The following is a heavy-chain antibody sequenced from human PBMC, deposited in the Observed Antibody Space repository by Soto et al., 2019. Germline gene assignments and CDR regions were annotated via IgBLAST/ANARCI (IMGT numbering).Heavy chain of an antibody. V-gene: IGHV1-2*04. CDR1: GYTFTGYY. D-gene: IGHD6-13*01. CDR2: INPNSGGT. Sequence: QVQLVQSGAEVKKPGASVKVSCKASGYTFTGYYMHWVRQAPGQGLEWMGWINPNSGGTNYAQKFMGWVTMPRDTSISKGYMELSRLRSDDTAVYYCARVGAAAAGTLGGMDVWGQGTTVTVSS. CDR3: ARVGAAAAGTLGGMDV. J-gene: IGHJ6*02.